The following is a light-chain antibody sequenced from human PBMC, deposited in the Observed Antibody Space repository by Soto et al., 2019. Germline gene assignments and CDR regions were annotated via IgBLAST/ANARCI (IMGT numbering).Light chain of an antibody. J-gene: IGKJ5*01. CDR3: QQYGSSPRIS. V-gene: IGKV3-20*01. Sequence: EIVLTQSPATLSLSPRERATLSCRARQSVSSYLAWYQQKRGQAPKLLIYDASNRATGIPARFSGSGSGTDFTLTISRLEPEDFAVYYCQQYGSSPRISFGQGTRLE. CDR2: DAS. CDR1: QSVSSY.